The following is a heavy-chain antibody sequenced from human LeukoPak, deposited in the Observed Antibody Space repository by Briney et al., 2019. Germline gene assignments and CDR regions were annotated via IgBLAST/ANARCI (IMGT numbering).Heavy chain of an antibody. CDR2: IRDSTSYI. CDR3: VRACT. J-gene: IGHJ6*03. V-gene: IGHV3-21*01. CDR1: GFTLSSYN. Sequence: GESLRLSRAASGFTLSSYNMKWVRPAPEGGREWGASIRDSTSYIYYADSLKGRFTISTDKAQNSPYLQINSLSGDGTAVYYCVRACTRGK.